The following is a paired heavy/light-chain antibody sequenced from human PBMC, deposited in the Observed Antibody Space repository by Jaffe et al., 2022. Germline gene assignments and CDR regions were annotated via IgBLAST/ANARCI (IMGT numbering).Light chain of an antibody. CDR3: QQYNSWPLT. CDR1: QNIITN. V-gene: IGKV3-15*01. Sequence: EIVMTQSPATLSVSPGERATLSCRASQNIITNVAWYQQKPGQAPRLLIRGTSTRATGIPARFSGSGSGTEFTLTISSLQSEDFAVYYCQQYNSWPLTFGGGTKVEIK. J-gene: IGKJ4*01. CDR2: GTS.
Heavy chain of an antibody. CDR2: IYWNDDK. Sequence: QITLKESGPTLVKPTQTLTLTCTFSGFSLSTSGVGVGWTRQPPGKALEWLALIYWNDDKYYSPSLNSRLTITKDTSKNQVVLSMTNMDPVDTATYYCIYTIKAAHSNGWFGNNWFDPWGQGTVVTVSS. J-gene: IGHJ5*02. CDR3: IYTIKAAHSNGWFGNNWFDP. V-gene: IGHV2-5*01. D-gene: IGHD6-19*01. CDR1: GFSLSTSGVG.